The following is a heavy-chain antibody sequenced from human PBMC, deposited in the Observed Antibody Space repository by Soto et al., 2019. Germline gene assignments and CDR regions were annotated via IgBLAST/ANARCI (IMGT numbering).Heavy chain of an antibody. CDR1: GGSFTSNNW. Sequence: PSLPCAVSGGSFTSNNWWTWVRQPPGQGLEWIGEIYRTGSTNYNPSLKSRVTISLDKSENQFSLKVTSLTAADTAVYYCASRDPGTSFDYWGQGTLVTVSS. CDR3: ASRDPGTSFDY. D-gene: IGHD1-7*01. V-gene: IGHV4-4*02. CDR2: IYRTGST. J-gene: IGHJ4*02.